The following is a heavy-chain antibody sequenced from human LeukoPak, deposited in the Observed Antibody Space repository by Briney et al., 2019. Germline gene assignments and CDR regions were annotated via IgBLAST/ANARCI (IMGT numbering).Heavy chain of an antibody. CDR1: GGSISSGGYY. CDR2: IYDSGST. D-gene: IGHD2-8*01. V-gene: IGHV4-31*03. CDR3: ARYGSGWYFDL. Sequence: SETLSPTCTVSGGSISSGGYYWSWIRQHPGKGLEWIGYIYDSGSTYYKPSLRSRVTISGDTSKNQFSLKLSSVSDADTAVYYCARYGSGWYFDLWGRGTLVTVSS. J-gene: IGHJ2*01.